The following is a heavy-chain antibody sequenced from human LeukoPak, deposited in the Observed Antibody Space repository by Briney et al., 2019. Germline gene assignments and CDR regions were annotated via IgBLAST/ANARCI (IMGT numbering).Heavy chain of an antibody. J-gene: IGHJ4*02. Sequence: SETLSLTCTVPGGSISSYYWSWIRQPPGKGLEWIGYIYYSGSTNYNPSLKSRVTISVDTSKNQFSLKLSSVTAADTAVYYCARHIVATIYYFDYWGQGTLVTVSS. CDR3: ARHIVATIYYFDY. CDR1: GGSISSYY. V-gene: IGHV4-59*01. CDR2: IYYSGST. D-gene: IGHD5-12*01.